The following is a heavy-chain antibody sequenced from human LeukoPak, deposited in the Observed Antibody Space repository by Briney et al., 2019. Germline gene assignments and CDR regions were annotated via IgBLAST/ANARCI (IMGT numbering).Heavy chain of an antibody. CDR1: GFTFSSYW. V-gene: IGHV3-7*05. Sequence: GGSLRLSCAASGFTFSSYWMSWVRQAPGKGLEWVANINQGGSEKYYVDSVKGRFTISRDNAKNSLYLQMNSLRSEDTAIYYCARGESSYSGTYQRGKNYFDYWGQGTLVTVSS. D-gene: IGHD1-26*01. CDR2: INQGGSEK. J-gene: IGHJ4*02. CDR3: ARGESSYSGTYQRGKNYFDY.